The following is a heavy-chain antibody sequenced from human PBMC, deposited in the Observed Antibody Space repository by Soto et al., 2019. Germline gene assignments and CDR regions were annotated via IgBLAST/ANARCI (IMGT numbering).Heavy chain of an antibody. CDR2: IIPILNSP. D-gene: IGHD1-26*01. J-gene: IGHJ3*01. Sequence: QVQLVQSGAEVKRPGSSVKVSCKASGGNRISLAVSWVRQAPGQGLEWMGGIIPILNSPNYAQKFQDRLTIIADASTSTTYMELSSLRSDDAAGYYCASRERVDAFDVCGQGTLVTVSS. CDR1: GGNRISLA. CDR3: ASRERVDAFDV. V-gene: IGHV1-69*01.